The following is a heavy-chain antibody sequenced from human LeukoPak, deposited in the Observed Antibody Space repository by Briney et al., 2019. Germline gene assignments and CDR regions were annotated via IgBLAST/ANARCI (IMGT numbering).Heavy chain of an antibody. V-gene: IGHV4-34*01. CDR2: INHSGST. CDR3: ARGTTVTFDY. CDR1: GGSFSGYY. D-gene: IGHD4-17*01. Sequence: SETLSLTCAVYGGSFSGYYWSWIRQPPGKGLEWIGEINHSGSTNYNPSLKSRVTISVDRSKNQFSLKLSSVTAADTAVYYCARGTTVTFDYWGQGTLVTVSS. J-gene: IGHJ4*02.